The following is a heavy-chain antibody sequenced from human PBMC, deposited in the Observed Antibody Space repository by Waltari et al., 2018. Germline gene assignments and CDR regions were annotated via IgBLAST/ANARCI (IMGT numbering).Heavy chain of an antibody. D-gene: IGHD2-2*01. CDR1: GGSISSSSSY. J-gene: IGHJ5*02. CDR2: IYYSGST. V-gene: IGHV4-39*07. CDR3: ARGYCSSTSPCWFDP. Sequence: QPQLQESGPGRVKPSETLSLTCTVPGGSISSSSSYWGWIRQPPGKGLEWIGSIYYSGSTFYNPSLKSRVTISVDTSKNQFSLKLRSVTAADTAVYYCARGYCSSTSPCWFDPWGQGTLVTVSS.